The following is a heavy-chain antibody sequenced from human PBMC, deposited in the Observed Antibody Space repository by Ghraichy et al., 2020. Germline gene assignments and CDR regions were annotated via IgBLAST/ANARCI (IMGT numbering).Heavy chain of an antibody. V-gene: IGHV4-30-4*01. CDR1: GGSISSGDYY. J-gene: IGHJ4*02. Sequence: SETLSLTCTVSGGSISSGDYYWSWIRQPPGKGLEWIGYIYYSGSTYYNPSLKSRVTISVDTSKNQFSLKLSSVTAADTAVYYCARGPPRYSSSSADYWGQGTLVTVSS. CDR3: ARGPPRYSSSSADY. CDR2: IYYSGST. D-gene: IGHD6-6*01.